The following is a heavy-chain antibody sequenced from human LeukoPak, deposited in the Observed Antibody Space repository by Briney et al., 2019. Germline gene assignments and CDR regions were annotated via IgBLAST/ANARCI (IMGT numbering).Heavy chain of an antibody. V-gene: IGHV3-11*04. J-gene: IGHJ4*02. Sequence: GGSLRLSCAASGFTFSDYYMSWIRQAPGKGLEWVSYISSGGSTIYYTDSVRGRFTISRDNAKKSLYLQMNSLRAADTAVYYCASGGYSSRGFDYWGLGTLVTVSS. CDR2: ISSGGSTI. CDR1: GFTFSDYY. CDR3: ASGGYSSRGFDY. D-gene: IGHD6-13*01.